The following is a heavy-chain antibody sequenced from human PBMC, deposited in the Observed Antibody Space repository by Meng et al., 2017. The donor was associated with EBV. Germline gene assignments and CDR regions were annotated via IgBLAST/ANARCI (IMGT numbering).Heavy chain of an antibody. Sequence: QVQLQQWGAGLLKPSETLSLPCAVYGGSFSGYYWSWIRQPPGKGLEWIGEINHSGSTNYNPSLKSRVTISVDTSKNQFSLKLSSVTAADTAVYYCAGSYGGVLNYWGQGTLVTVSS. V-gene: IGHV4-34*01. CDR2: INHSGST. D-gene: IGHD4-23*01. CDR3: AGSYGGVLNY. CDR1: GGSFSGYY. J-gene: IGHJ4*02.